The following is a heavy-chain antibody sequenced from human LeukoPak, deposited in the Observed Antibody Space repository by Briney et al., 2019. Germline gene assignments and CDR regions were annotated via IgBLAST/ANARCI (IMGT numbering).Heavy chain of an antibody. CDR1: GGTFSSYA. Sequence: GASVKVSCKASGGTFSSYAISWVRQAPGQGLECMGGIIPIFGTANYAQKFQGRVTITADESTSTAYMELSSLRSDDTAAYYSAHDCSSTSCHPYYYYYGMDVWAKRTRSPSP. CDR3: AHDCSSTSCHPYYYYYGMDV. CDR2: IIPIFGTA. D-gene: IGHD2-2*01. V-gene: IGHV1-69*13. J-gene: IGHJ6*02.